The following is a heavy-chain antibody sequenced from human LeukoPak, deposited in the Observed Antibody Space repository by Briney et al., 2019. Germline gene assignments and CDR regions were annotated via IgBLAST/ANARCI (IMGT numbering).Heavy chain of an antibody. CDR1: RGSITNSSCY. CDR3: ARRAVVPAAVSYFDN. D-gene: IGHD2-2*01. CDR2: IYYTGTT. Sequence: SETLSLTCAVFRGSITNSSCYWGWLRQPPGKGLEWIVGIYYTGTTYYSPSLNSRITISMDTSKNQFSLRLASVTAADTALYYCARRAVVPAAVSYFDNWGQGTLVTVSS. V-gene: IGHV4-39*01. J-gene: IGHJ4*02.